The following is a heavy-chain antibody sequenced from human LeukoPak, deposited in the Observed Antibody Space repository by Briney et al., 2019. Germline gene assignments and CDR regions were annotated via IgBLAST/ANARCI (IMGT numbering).Heavy chain of an antibody. CDR3: ARAINYNFGY. J-gene: IGHJ4*02. Sequence: PGGSLRLSCAASGFTFSSYSLSWVRQAPRKGLEWVSYISSSSTTIYYADSVKGRFTISRHNAKNSLYLQMISLRAEDTAVYYCARAINYNFGYWGQGTLVTVSS. D-gene: IGHD4-11*01. CDR2: ISSSSTTI. V-gene: IGHV3-48*01. CDR1: GFTFSSYS.